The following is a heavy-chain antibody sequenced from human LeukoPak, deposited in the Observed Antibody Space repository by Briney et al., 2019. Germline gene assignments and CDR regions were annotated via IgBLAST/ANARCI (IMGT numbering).Heavy chain of an antibody. CDR3: AISGGDYGWTFDY. Sequence: PSETLSLTCTVSGGSINSGGFYWSWIRQHPGKGLEWIGYIYYSGSTYYNPSLKSRVTISVDTSKNQFSLKLSSVTAADTAVYYCAISGGDYGWTFDYWGQGTLVTVSS. V-gene: IGHV4-31*03. J-gene: IGHJ4*02. D-gene: IGHD4-17*01. CDR1: GGSINSGGFY. CDR2: IYYSGST.